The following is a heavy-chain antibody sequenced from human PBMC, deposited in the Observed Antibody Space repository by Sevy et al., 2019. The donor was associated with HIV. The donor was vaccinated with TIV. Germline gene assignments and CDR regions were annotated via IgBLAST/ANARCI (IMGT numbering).Heavy chain of an antibody. Sequence: GGSLRLSCAASGFTFSSYSMNWVRQAPGKGLEWVSYISSSTIYYADSVKGRFTISRDNSKNTLYLQMNSLRAEDTAVYYCAKDARGYSEEGYFDYWGQGTLVTVSS. D-gene: IGHD5-18*01. CDR1: GFTFSSYS. CDR3: AKDARGYSEEGYFDY. J-gene: IGHJ4*02. V-gene: IGHV3-48*01. CDR2: ISSSTI.